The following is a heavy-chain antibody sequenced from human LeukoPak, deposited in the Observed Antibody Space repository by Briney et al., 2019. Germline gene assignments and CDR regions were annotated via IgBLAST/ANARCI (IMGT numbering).Heavy chain of an antibody. V-gene: IGHV3-74*01. CDR3: ARDRPDRILWFGDGLEYGMDV. CDR1: GFTFSSYW. CDR2: INSDGSST. Sequence: GGSLRLSCAASGFTFSSYWMHWVRQAPGKGLVWVSRINSDGSSTSYADSVKGRFTMSRDNAKNTLYLQMNSLRAEDTAVYYCARDRPDRILWFGDGLEYGMDVWGQGTTVTVSS. D-gene: IGHD3-10*01. J-gene: IGHJ6*02.